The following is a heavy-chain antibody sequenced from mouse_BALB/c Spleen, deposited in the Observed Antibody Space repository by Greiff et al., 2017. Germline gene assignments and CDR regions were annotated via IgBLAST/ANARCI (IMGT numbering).Heavy chain of an antibody. CDR3: ARDDGITTATMDY. D-gene: IGHD1-2*01. CDR2: ISSGGSYT. J-gene: IGHJ4*01. V-gene: IGHV5-9-4*01. Sequence: VQLKESGGGLVKPGGSLKLSCAASGFTFSSYAMSWVRQSPEKRLEWVAEISSGGSYTYYPDTVTGRFTISRDNAKNTLYLEMSSLRSEDTAMYYCARDDGITTATMDYWGQGTSVTVSS. CDR1: GFTFSSYA.